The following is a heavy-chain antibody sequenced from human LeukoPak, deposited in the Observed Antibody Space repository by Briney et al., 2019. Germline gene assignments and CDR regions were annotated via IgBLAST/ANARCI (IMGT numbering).Heavy chain of an antibody. J-gene: IGHJ3*02. V-gene: IGHV3-74*01. CDR2: IKGDGSKT. CDR1: GFTFSTYW. CDR3: ARPTGVYDAFDI. D-gene: IGHD6-6*01. Sequence: GGSLRPSCVASGFTFSTYWMYWVRQAPGKGLVWVSRIKGDGSKTNYADSVKGRFTVSRDNAKNTLYLQMNSLRAEDTAVYYCARPTGVYDAFDIWGQGTTVIVSS.